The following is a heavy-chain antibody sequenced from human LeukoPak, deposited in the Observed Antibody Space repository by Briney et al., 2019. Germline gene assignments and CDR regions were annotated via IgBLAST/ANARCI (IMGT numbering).Heavy chain of an antibody. Sequence: ASVKVSCKASGYTFTSYDINWVRQATGQGLEWMGWMNPNSGNTGYAQKFQGRVTMTRNTSISTAYMELSSLRSEDTAVYYCARGILSIAAAGTPVGMDVWGQGTTVTVSS. CDR2: MNPNSGNT. D-gene: IGHD6-13*01. CDR3: ARGILSIAAAGTPVGMDV. V-gene: IGHV1-8*01. J-gene: IGHJ6*02. CDR1: GYTFTSYD.